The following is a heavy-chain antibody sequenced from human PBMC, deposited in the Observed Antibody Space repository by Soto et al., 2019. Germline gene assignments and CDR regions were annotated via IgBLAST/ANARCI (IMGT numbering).Heavy chain of an antibody. CDR2: INAGNGNT. CDR1: GYTFTSYA. Sequence: ASVKVSCKASGYTFTSYAMHWVRQAPGQRLEWMGWINAGNGNTKYSQKFQGRVTITRDTSASTGYMELSSLRSEDTAVYYCGRDTGDYSDSSDILVPSYWGQGTLVTV. D-gene: IGHD3-22*01. V-gene: IGHV1-3*01. J-gene: IGHJ4*02. CDR3: GRDTGDYSDSSDILVPSY.